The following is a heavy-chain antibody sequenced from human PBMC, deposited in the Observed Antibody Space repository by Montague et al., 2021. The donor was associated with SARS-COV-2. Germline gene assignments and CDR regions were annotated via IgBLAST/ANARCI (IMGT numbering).Heavy chain of an antibody. Sequence: SETLSLTCAVYGGSLSGYYWSWIRQPPEKGLEWIGEINHSANTKXXPSLKSPVTISIDTSKSQFSLKMTSVTAADTATYYCASGIYPSGSYYNRYYYGLNIWGPGTTVIVSS. CDR3: ASGIYPSGSYYNRYYYGLNI. CDR1: GGSLSGYY. V-gene: IGHV4-34*01. D-gene: IGHD3-10*01. CDR2: INHSANT. J-gene: IGHJ6*02.